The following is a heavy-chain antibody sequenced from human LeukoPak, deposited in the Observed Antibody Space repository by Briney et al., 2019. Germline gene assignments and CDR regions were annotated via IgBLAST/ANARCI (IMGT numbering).Heavy chain of an antibody. J-gene: IGHJ4*01. Sequence: PSETLSLTCAVYGGSFSGYYWSWIRQPPGKGLEWIGEINHSGSTNYNPSLKSRVTISVDTSKNQFSLKLSSVTAADTAVYYCARVSGVWGPGYFDYWGQGTLVTVSS. CDR2: INHSGST. V-gene: IGHV4-34*01. CDR3: ARVSGVWGPGYFDY. D-gene: IGHD2-8*01. CDR1: GGSFSGYY.